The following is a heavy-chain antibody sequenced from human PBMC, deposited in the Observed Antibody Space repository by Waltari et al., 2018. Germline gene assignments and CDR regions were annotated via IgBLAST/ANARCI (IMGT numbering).Heavy chain of an antibody. J-gene: IGHJ6*02. CDR3: SRSLDD. CDR2: ISPDGREK. Sequence: EVQLVESGGDLVQPGGSLRLSCAASGFTFSNSWVDWVRQAPGKGLEWVANISPDGREKSYVDSVDGRFTISRDNAQNSLYLQMNSLRADDTAVYYCSRSLDDWGQGSTVTVSS. V-gene: IGHV3-7*01. CDR1: GFTFSNSW.